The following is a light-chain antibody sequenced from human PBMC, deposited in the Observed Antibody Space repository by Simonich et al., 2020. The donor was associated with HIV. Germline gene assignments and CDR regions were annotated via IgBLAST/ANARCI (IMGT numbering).Light chain of an antibody. J-gene: IGLJ1*01. Sequence: QSALTQPASVSGSPGQSITISCTGTTSDVGGYNSVSWYQQHPGNAPKLLIYDVSHRPSGVSNRFSGSKSGNTASLTSSGLQAEDEADYYCSSCTSSTTVFGTGTKVTVL. CDR1: TSDVGGYNS. V-gene: IGLV2-14*03. CDR2: DVS. CDR3: SSCTSSTTV.